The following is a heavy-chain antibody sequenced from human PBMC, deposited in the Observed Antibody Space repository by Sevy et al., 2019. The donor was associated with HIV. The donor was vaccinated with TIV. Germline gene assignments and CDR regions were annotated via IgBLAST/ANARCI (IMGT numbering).Heavy chain of an antibody. CDR3: AKGGVGLRAFFDH. D-gene: IGHD2-8*01. CDR1: GYIFSDYH. J-gene: IGHJ4*02. V-gene: IGHV1-2*02. Sequence: ASVKVSCKASGYIFSDYHIHWARQAPGQRLEWMGWINGKSGDTEYAEKFQGRVTMSRDTSISTAYMELTRLQSDDTAVYYCAKGGVGLRAFFDHWGQGTLVTVSS. CDR2: INGKSGDT.